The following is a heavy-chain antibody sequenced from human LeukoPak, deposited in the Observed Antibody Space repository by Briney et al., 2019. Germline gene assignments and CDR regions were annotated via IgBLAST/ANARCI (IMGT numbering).Heavy chain of an antibody. CDR1: GGTFRSYA. Sequence: ASVKVSCKASGGTFRSYAISWVRQAPGQGLEWMGWISGYNGNTNYAQKLQDRVTMTTDTSTSTAYMELRSLRSDDTAVYYCARAWNGCSDYWGQGTLVTVSS. CDR2: ISGYNGNT. D-gene: IGHD4/OR15-4a*01. CDR3: ARAWNGCSDY. V-gene: IGHV1-18*04. J-gene: IGHJ4*02.